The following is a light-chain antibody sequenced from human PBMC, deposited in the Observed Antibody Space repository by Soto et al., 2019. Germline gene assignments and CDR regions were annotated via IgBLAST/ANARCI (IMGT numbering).Light chain of an antibody. CDR2: GAS. Sequence: EIVLTQSPATLSLSPGERATLSCRASQSVSSYLAWYQQKPGQAPRLLIYGASFRATGMPARFSGSGSGTDFTLTISSLEPEDFAVYYCQQRNIWPPVTFGQGTRLAIK. J-gene: IGKJ5*01. V-gene: IGKV3-11*01. CDR3: QQRNIWPPVT. CDR1: QSVSSY.